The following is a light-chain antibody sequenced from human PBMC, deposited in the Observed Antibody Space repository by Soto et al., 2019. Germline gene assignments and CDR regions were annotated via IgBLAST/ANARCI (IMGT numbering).Light chain of an antibody. V-gene: IGLV3-1*01. J-gene: IGLJ2*01. Sequence: SYELTQPPSVSVSPGQTASITCSGAKLGDKYACWYQQKQGQSPVLVIYQDSKRPSGIPERFSGSNSGNTATLTISGTQAMDEADYYCQAWDSSTYVVFGGGTKLTVL. CDR3: QAWDSSTYVV. CDR1: KLGDKY. CDR2: QDS.